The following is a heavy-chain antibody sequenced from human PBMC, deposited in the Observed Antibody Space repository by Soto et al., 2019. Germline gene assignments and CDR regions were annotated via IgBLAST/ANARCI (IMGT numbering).Heavy chain of an antibody. CDR3: ARGFTYYDILTGYYVDISDAFDI. Sequence: GGSLRLSCAASGFTFSDYYMSWIRQAPGKGLEWVSYISSSGSTIYYADSVKGRFTISRDNAKNSLYLQMNSLRAEDTAVYYCARGFTYYDILTGYYVDISDAFDIWGQGTMVTVSS. J-gene: IGHJ3*02. CDR1: GFTFSDYY. CDR2: ISSSGSTI. D-gene: IGHD3-9*01. V-gene: IGHV3-11*01.